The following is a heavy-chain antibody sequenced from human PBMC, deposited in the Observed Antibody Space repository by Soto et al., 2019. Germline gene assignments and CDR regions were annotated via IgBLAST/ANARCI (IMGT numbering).Heavy chain of an antibody. CDR2: IWYDGGNK. CDR1: GFNFSSYV. D-gene: IGHD6-19*01. CDR3: ARDGQWLPRDGLRASDYFDY. V-gene: IGHV3-33*01. Sequence: QVQLVESGGGVVQPGRSLRLSCAASGFNFSSYVMHWVRQAPGKGLEWVAVIWYDGGNKYYADSVKGRFTISRDNSKNTLYLQMNSLRAEDPAVYYCARDGQWLPRDGLRASDYFDYWGQGTLVTVSS. J-gene: IGHJ4*02.